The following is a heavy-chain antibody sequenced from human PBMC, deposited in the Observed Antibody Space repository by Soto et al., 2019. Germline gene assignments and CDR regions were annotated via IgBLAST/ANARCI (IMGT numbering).Heavy chain of an antibody. D-gene: IGHD3-16*02. CDR3: AGTYYDYIWGSYRPDY. Sequence: ASVKVSCKASGYTLTSYAMHWVRQAPGQRLEWMGWINAGNGNTKYSQKFQGRVTITRDTSASTAYMELSSLRSEDTAVYYCAGTYYDYIWGSYRPDYWGQGTLVTVSS. J-gene: IGHJ4*02. CDR1: GYTLTSYA. V-gene: IGHV1-3*01. CDR2: INAGNGNT.